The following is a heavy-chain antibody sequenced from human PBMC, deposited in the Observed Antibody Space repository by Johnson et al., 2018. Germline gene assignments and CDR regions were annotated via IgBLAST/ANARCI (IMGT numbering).Heavy chain of an antibody. D-gene: IGHD6-19*01. Sequence: EVQLVESGGGLVKPGGSLRLSCAASGFTFSSYSMNWVRQAPGKGLEWVSSISSSSSYIDYADSVKGRFTISRDKAKNSLYLQMNSLRAEETAGYYCARLGPGTDSSGLYSNFYYHYYMDVWGKGTPVTVSS. CDR3: ARLGPGTDSSGLYSNFYYHYYMDV. J-gene: IGHJ6*03. CDR2: ISSSSSYI. V-gene: IGHV3-21*01. CDR1: GFTFSSYS.